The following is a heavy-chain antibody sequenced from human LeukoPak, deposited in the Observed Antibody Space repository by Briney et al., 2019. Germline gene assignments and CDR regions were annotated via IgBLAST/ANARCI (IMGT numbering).Heavy chain of an antibody. Sequence: GGSLRLSCAACGFTFSSYTMHWVRQAPGKGLEWVALISYDGSNKYYVDSVKGRFTISRDNSKNTLYLQMNSLRVEDTAVYYCARSRGVSGYDFAYWGQGTLVNVSS. CDR1: GFTFSSYT. CDR3: ARSRGVSGYDFAY. D-gene: IGHD5-12*01. CDR2: ISYDGSNK. V-gene: IGHV3-30-3*01. J-gene: IGHJ4*02.